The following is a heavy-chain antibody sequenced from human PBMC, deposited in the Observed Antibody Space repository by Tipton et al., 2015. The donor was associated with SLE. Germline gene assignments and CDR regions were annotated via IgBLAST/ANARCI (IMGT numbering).Heavy chain of an antibody. CDR3: ARQVYGDYSPNWFDP. V-gene: IGHV4-39*07. CDR2: IHYSGST. CDR1: GGSISSRSHY. D-gene: IGHD4-17*01. Sequence: PGLVKPSETLSLTCSVSGGSISSRSHYWGWIRQPPGKGLEWIRSIHYSGSTYDNPSLKSRVTISVDTSKNQFSLKLSSVAAADTSVYYCARQVYGDYSPNWFDPWGQVILVTVSS. J-gene: IGHJ5*02.